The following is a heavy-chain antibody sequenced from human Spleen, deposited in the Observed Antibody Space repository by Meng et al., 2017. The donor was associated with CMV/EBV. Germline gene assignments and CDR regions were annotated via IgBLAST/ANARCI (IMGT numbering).Heavy chain of an antibody. J-gene: IGHJ4*02. CDR1: GLRFSTYG. Sequence: GESLKISCAASGLRFSTYGMYWVRQAPGKGPEWVSAISTGATTYYADNVKGRFTISRDDSSSTQYLQMNSLRAEDTAIYYCATGSYYDTSASARALDYWGQGSLVTVSS. CDR3: ATGSYYDTSASARALDY. CDR2: ISTGATT. D-gene: IGHD3-16*01. V-gene: IGHV3-23*01.